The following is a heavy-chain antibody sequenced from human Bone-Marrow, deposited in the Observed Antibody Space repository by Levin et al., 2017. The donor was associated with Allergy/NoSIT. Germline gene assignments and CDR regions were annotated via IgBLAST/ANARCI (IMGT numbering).Heavy chain of an antibody. J-gene: IGHJ6*02. CDR2: ISWDSANI. D-gene: IGHD6-25*01. CDR1: GLTFNDSA. CDR3: AKDIYISSGTTGPLNYYYYGMDV. V-gene: IGHV3-9*01. Sequence: LSLTCAGSGLTFNDSAMHWVRQAPGKGLEWVSGISWDSANIGYADSVKGRFTISRDNAKNSLYLQMNSLRPEDTALYYCAKDIYISSGTTGPLNYYYYGMDVWGQGTTVTVS.